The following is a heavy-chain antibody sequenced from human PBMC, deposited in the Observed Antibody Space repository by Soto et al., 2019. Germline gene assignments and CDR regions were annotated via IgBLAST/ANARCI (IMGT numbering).Heavy chain of an antibody. Sequence: ASVKVSCKASGGPFTNYAFTWVRQAPGQGLEWMGGSIPLFGFANYAQKFQGRVSISAEESTSTVYMELSSLRSEDKAIYYCARHRGGRLYYEMDVWGQGTTVTVSS. V-gene: IGHV1-69*13. J-gene: IGHJ6*02. D-gene: IGHD3-16*01. CDR3: ARHRGGRLYYEMDV. CDR2: SIPLFGFA. CDR1: GGPFTNYA.